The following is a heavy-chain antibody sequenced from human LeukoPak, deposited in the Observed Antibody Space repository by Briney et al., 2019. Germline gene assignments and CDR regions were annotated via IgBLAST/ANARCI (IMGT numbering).Heavy chain of an antibody. D-gene: IGHD1-7*01. V-gene: IGHV3-20*04. CDR1: GFTFDDYD. J-gene: IGHJ3*02. CDR3: ARVVSITGTRSGAFDI. CDR2: INWNGGDT. Sequence: GGSLRLSCAASGFTFDDYDMSWVRQGPGKGLEWVSGINWNGGDTAYADSVKGRFTISRDNAKNSLYLEMNRLRAEDTALYYCARVVSITGTRSGAFDIWGQGTMVTVSS.